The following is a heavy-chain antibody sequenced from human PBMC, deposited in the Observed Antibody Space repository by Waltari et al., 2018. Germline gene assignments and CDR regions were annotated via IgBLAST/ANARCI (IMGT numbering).Heavy chain of an antibody. CDR1: GFTVSSNY. D-gene: IGHD1-26*01. V-gene: IGHV4-59*02. J-gene: IGHJ2*01. CDR3: ATSSSGDWYFDL. CDR2: IYYSGST. Sequence: VQLVESGGGLIQPGGSLRLSCAASGFTVSSNYMSWVRQAPGKGREWIGYIYYSGSTNYNPSLKSRVTISVDTSKNQFSLKLSSVTAADTAVYYCATSSSGDWYFDLWGRGTLVTVSS.